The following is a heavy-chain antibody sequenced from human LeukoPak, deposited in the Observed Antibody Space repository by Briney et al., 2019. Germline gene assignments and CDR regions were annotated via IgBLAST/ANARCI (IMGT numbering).Heavy chain of an antibody. V-gene: IGHV1-69*13. Sequence: SVXXSXKASXYTFTSYYMHWVRQAPGQGLEWMGGIIPIFGTANYAQKFQGRVTITADESTSTAYMELSSLRSEDTAVYYCARDSPLQHPFDYYYGMDVWGQGTTVTVSS. CDR2: IIPIFGTA. D-gene: IGHD5-18*01. CDR3: ARDSPLQHPFDYYYGMDV. J-gene: IGHJ6*02. CDR1: XYTFTSYY.